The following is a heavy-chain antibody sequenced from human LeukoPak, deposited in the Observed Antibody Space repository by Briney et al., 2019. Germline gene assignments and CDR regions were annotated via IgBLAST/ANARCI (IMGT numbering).Heavy chain of an antibody. CDR3: AKDRNYYDSSGYYLIDY. Sequence: GGSLRLSCAASGFTFSSYGMHWVRQAPGKGLEWVAVIWYDGSNKYYADYVKGRFTISRDNSKNTLYLQMNSLRAEDTAVYYCAKDRNYYDSSGYYLIDYWGQGTLVAVSS. CDR1: GFTFSSYG. CDR2: IWYDGSNK. D-gene: IGHD3-22*01. V-gene: IGHV3-33*06. J-gene: IGHJ4*02.